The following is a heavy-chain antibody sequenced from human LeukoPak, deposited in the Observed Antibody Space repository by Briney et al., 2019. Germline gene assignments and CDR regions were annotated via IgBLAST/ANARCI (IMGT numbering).Heavy chain of an antibody. CDR2: ISGSGGST. CDR3: AKSFLVRGVYPTYFDY. CDR1: GFTFSSYA. Sequence: GGSLRLSCAASGFTFSSYAMSWVRQAPGKGLEWVSAISGSGGSTYYADSVKGRFTISRDNSKNTLYLQMNSLRAEDTAVYYCAKSFLVRGVYPTYFDYWGQGTLVTVSP. J-gene: IGHJ4*02. D-gene: IGHD3-10*01. V-gene: IGHV3-23*01.